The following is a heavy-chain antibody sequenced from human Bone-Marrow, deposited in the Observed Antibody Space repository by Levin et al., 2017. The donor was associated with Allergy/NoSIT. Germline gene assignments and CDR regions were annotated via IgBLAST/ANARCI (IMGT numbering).Heavy chain of an antibody. Sequence: GESLKISCKASGYTFTGYYIHWVRQAPGQGLEWMGWINPNSGATNYAQKFQGRVTMTTDTSINSAYMELSRLMSDDTAVYYCARGYYATNYYGMDVWGQGTTVTVSS. CDR3: ARGYYATNYYGMDV. CDR1: GYTFTGYY. D-gene: IGHD3-3*01. V-gene: IGHV1-2*02. J-gene: IGHJ6*02. CDR2: INPNSGAT.